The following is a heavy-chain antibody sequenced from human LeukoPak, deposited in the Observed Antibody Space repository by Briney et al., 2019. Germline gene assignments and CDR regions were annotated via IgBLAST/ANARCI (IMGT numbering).Heavy chain of an antibody. CDR2: IYYSGST. CDR1: GGSISSYY. D-gene: IGHD1-26*01. V-gene: IGHV4-59*08. CDR3: ARLVGATRPFDY. J-gene: IGHJ4*02. Sequence: ASETLSLTCTVSGGSISSYYWSWIRQPPGKGLEWIGYIYYSGSTNYNPSLKSRVTISVDTSKNQFSLKLSSVTAADTAVYYCARLVGATRPFDYWGQGTLVTVSS.